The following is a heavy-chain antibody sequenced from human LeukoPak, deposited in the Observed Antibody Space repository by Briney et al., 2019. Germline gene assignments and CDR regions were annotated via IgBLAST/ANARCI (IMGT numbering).Heavy chain of an antibody. CDR3: ARDSGTTGEVKFDP. J-gene: IGHJ5*02. V-gene: IGHV1-69*13. CDR1: GYIFTNFG. D-gene: IGHD1-7*01. Sequence: SVKVSCKASGYIFTNFGISWVRQAPGQGLEWMGGIIPRFGTANYAQKFQGRVTITADESTSTAYMELSSLRSDDTAVYYCARDSGTTGEVKFDPWGQGTLVTVSS. CDR2: IIPRFGTA.